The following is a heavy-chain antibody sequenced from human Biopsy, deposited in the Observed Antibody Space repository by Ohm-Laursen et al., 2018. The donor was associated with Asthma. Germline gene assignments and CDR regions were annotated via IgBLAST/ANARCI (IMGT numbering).Heavy chain of an antibody. J-gene: IGHJ4*02. D-gene: IGHD7-27*01. CDR1: GGSMSSSSYY. Sequence: GTLSLTCTVSGGSMSSSSYYWGWIRQPPGKGLEWMGSISYTGSAYHNPSLKSRVTISIHTSKNHSSLKLSSVTAADTAVYYCARHWDWGSFFDYWGQGTPVTVSS. CDR3: ARHWDWGSFFDY. V-gene: IGHV4-39*01. CDR2: ISYTGSA.